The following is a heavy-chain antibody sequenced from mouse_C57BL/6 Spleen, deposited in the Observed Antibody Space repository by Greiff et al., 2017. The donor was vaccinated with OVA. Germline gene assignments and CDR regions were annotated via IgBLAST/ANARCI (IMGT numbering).Heavy chain of an antibody. CDR1: GFTFSSYG. CDR2: LSSGGSYT. Sequence: EVKLVESGGDLVKPGGSLKLSCAASGFTFSSYGMSWVRQTPDKRLEWVATLSSGGSYTYYPDSVKGRFTISRDNAKNTLYLQMSSLKSEDTAMYYCARQGYDGPYYAMDYWGQGTSVTVSS. CDR3: ARQGYDGPYYAMDY. J-gene: IGHJ4*01. V-gene: IGHV5-6*02. D-gene: IGHD2-3*01.